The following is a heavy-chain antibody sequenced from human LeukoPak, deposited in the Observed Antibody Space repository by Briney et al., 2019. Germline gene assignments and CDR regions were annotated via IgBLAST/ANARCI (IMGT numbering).Heavy chain of an antibody. Sequence: SGGSLRLSCAASEFTFSNYAMNWVRQAPGKRPEWVSGISSGGGSIYYADSVKGRFTISRDNSKNTLYLQMNSLRAEDTAVYYCASSPLAARPKLDYWGQGTLVTVPS. J-gene: IGHJ4*02. CDR3: ASSPLAARPKLDY. CDR2: ISSGGGSI. CDR1: EFTFSNYA. D-gene: IGHD6-6*01. V-gene: IGHV3-23*01.